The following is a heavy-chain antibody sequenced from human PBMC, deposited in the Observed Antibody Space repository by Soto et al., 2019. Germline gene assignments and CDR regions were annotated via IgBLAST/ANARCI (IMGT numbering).Heavy chain of an antibody. D-gene: IGHD4-17*01. CDR2: IFYSGST. Sequence: QVQLHESGPGLMKPSDTLSLTCTVSGVSISNSYWTWIRQSPGKGLEYIGYIFYSGSTKYNPSLQSRVTISVDATKNQFFLKLTSVTAADSAVYFCARVRTVTTLDYWGQGTLVTVSS. CDR1: GVSISNSY. CDR3: ARVRTVTTLDY. J-gene: IGHJ4*02. V-gene: IGHV4-59*07.